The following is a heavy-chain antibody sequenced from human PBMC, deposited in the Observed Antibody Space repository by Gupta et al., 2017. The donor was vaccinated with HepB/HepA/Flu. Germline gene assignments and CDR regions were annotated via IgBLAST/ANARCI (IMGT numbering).Heavy chain of an antibody. V-gene: IGHV4-34*01. Sequence: QVQLQQWGAGLLKPSETLSLTCAVYGGSFSGYYWSWIRQPPGKGLEWIGEINHSGSTNYNPSLKSRVTISVDTSKNQFSLKLSSVTAEDTAVYYCAKGKRCSSTSCYFAYYYYYMDVWGKVTTVTVSS. J-gene: IGHJ6*03. CDR2: INHSGST. CDR3: AKGKRCSSTSCYFAYYYYYMDV. D-gene: IGHD2-2*01. CDR1: GGSFSGYY.